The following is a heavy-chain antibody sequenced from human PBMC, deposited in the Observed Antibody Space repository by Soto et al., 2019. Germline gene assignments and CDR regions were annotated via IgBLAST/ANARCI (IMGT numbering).Heavy chain of an antibody. V-gene: IGHV3-21*01. J-gene: IGHJ6*03. Sequence: VQLVESGGGLVKPGGSLRLSCAASGFTFSSYSMNWVRQAPGKGLEWVSSISSSSSYIYYADSVKGRFTISRDNAKNSLYLQMNSLRAEDTAVYYCARDALYYDILTGYYPNYMDVWGKGTTVTVSS. CDR1: GFTFSSYS. D-gene: IGHD3-9*01. CDR2: ISSSSSYI. CDR3: ARDALYYDILTGYYPNYMDV.